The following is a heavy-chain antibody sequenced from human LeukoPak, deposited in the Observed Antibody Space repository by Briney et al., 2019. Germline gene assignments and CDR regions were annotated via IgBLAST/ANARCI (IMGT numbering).Heavy chain of an antibody. Sequence: SETLSLTCAVYGGSFSGYYWSWIRQPPGKGLEWIGEINHSGSTNYNPSLKSRVTISVDTSKNQFSLKLSSVTAADTAVYYCAGGYDYVWGSYRYDYWGQGTLVTVSS. V-gene: IGHV4-34*01. J-gene: IGHJ4*02. CDR1: GGSFSGYY. CDR2: INHSGST. D-gene: IGHD3-16*02. CDR3: AGGYDYVWGSYRYDY.